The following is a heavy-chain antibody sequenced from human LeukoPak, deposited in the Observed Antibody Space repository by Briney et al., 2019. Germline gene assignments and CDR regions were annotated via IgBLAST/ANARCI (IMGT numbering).Heavy chain of an antibody. D-gene: IGHD2-21*01. CDR1: GGSISSYY. CDR3: AREIPRGGPDY. CDR2: IYYSGST. Sequence: SETLSLTCTVSGGSISSYYWSWIRQPPGKGLEWIGYIYYSGSTNYNPSLKSRVTISVDTSKNQFSLKLSSVTAADTAVYYCAREIPRGGPDYWGQGTLATVSS. V-gene: IGHV4-59*01. J-gene: IGHJ4*02.